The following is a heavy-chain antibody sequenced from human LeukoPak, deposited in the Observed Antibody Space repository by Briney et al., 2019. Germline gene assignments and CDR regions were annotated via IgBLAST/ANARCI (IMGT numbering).Heavy chain of an antibody. J-gene: IGHJ4*02. Sequence: PSETLSLTCTVSGGSMSSFYWSWFRQPAGKELEWIGRIYSSGSTNYNPSLKSRVTMSVDTSKKQFSLKLNSVTAADTAVYYCARVLGWAAFDYWGQGTLVTVSS. CDR2: IYSSGST. CDR1: GGSMSSFY. D-gene: IGHD2-15*01. CDR3: ARVLGWAAFDY. V-gene: IGHV4-4*07.